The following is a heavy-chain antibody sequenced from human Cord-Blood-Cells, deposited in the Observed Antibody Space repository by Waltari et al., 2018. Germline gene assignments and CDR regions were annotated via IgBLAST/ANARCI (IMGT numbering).Heavy chain of an antibody. CDR2: INHSGST. CDR3: ARGTVYCGGDCYLNWFDP. CDR1: GGSFSGYY. J-gene: IGHJ5*02. D-gene: IGHD2-21*02. Sequence: QVQLQQWGAGLLKPSETLSLTCAVYGGSFSGYYWSWLRQPPGTGLEWIGEINHSGSTNYNPSLKSRVTISVDTSKNQFSLKLSSVTAADTAVYYCARGTVYCGGDCYLNWFDPWGQGTLVTVSS. V-gene: IGHV4-34*01.